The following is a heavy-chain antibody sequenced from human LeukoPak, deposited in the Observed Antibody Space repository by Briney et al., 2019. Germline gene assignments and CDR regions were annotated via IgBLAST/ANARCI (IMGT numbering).Heavy chain of an antibody. CDR2: ISSSSSYI. J-gene: IGHJ4*02. CDR1: GFTFSSYS. D-gene: IGHD2-15*01. Sequence: GGSLRLSCAASGFTFSSYSMNWVRHAPGKGLEWVSSISSSSSYIYYADSVKGRFTISRDNAKNSLYLQMNSLRAEDTAVYYCARERGLLSAKTFDYWGQGTLVTVSS. V-gene: IGHV3-21*01. CDR3: ARERGLLSAKTFDY.